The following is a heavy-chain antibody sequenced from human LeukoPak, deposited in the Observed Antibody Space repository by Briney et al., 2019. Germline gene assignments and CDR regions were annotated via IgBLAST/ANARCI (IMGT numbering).Heavy chain of an antibody. CDR3: ARWGILTGYYFWFDP. V-gene: IGHV4-34*01. J-gene: IGHJ5*02. Sequence: SSETLSLTCAVYGGSFSGYYWSWIRQPPGKGLEWIGEINHSGSTNYNPSLKSRVTISVDTSKNQFSLKLSSVTAADTAVYYCARWGILTGYYFWFDPWGQGTLATVSS. CDR1: GGSFSGYY. D-gene: IGHD3-9*01. CDR2: INHSGST.